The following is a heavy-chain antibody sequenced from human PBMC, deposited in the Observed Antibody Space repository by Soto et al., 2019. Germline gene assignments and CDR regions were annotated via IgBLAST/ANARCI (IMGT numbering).Heavy chain of an antibody. J-gene: IGHJ4*02. CDR1: GGSLSGYY. D-gene: IGHD5-12*01. V-gene: IGHV4-34*01. CDR2: IKDGGYT. Sequence: QVQLQQWGAGLLKPSETLSLNCGVNGGSLSGYYWSWIRQPPGKGLEWIGEIKDGGYTNYSPSLKRXXTXSXXRSNNQISLRLNSVTAADTGVYYCARGQEGVVATHWDQGALVTVSS. CDR3: ARGQEGVVATH.